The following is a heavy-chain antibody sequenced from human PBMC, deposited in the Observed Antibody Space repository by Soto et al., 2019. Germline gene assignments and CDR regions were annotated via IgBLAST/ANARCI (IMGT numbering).Heavy chain of an antibody. CDR1: GGTFSSYA. CDR2: IIPIFGTA. J-gene: IGHJ4*02. CDR3: YMEVSSLRSYDTALYYCWYYGSGSYYEVWYFDY. D-gene: IGHD1-1*01. V-gene: IGHV1-69*01. Sequence: QVQLVQSGAEVKKPGSSVKVSCKASGGTFSSYAISWVRQAPGQGLEWMGGIIPIFGTANYAQKFQGRVIPKLGTTNKGQEFPGRVTTNGDEFTSKGYMEVSSLRSYDTALYYCWYYGSGSYYEVWYFDYWGQGTLVTVSS.